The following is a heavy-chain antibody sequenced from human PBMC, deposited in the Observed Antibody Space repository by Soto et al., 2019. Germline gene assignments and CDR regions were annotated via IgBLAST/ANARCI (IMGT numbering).Heavy chain of an antibody. CDR1: GFTFSSYA. CDR2: ISGSGGST. J-gene: IGHJ4*02. Sequence: EVQLLESGGGLVQPGGSLRLSCAASGFTFSSYAMSWFAQAPGKGLEWVSAISGSGGSTYYADSVKGRFTISRDNSKNTLYLQMNSLRAEDTAVYYCAKDFGLYYGSGSGSYWGQGTLVTVSS. V-gene: IGHV3-23*01. D-gene: IGHD3-10*01. CDR3: AKDFGLYYGSGSGSY.